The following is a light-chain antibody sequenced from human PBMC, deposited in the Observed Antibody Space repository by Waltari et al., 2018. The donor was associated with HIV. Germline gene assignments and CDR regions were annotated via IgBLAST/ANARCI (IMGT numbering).Light chain of an antibody. J-gene: IGKJ3*01. V-gene: IGKV2-28*01. CDR1: QSLRQSDGHNY. CDR2: LAS. Sequence: DIVMTQSPTSLPVTPGEPASISCRCSQSLRQSDGHNYLDWYLQKPGQSPQLLVYLASKRASGVPDRFSGSGSGTDFTLKISRVESEDVGVYYCMQALQTPFTFGPGTKVDIK. CDR3: MQALQTPFT.